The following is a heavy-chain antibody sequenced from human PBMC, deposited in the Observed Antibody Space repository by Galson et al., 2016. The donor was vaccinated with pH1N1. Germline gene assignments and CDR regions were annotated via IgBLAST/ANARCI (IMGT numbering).Heavy chain of an antibody. CDR3: ASRLGSSWSFDM. J-gene: IGHJ3*02. V-gene: IGHV5-51*01. CDR1: GYTYW. Sequence: QSGAEVKKPGESLKISCKGPGYTYWIAWVRQMPGKGLELMGIIYPGDSDTTYSPSFQGQVTISADKSISTAYLQWSSLKASDTAMYYCASRLGSSWSFDMWGQGTMVTGSS. D-gene: IGHD5/OR15-5a*01. CDR2: IYPGDSDT.